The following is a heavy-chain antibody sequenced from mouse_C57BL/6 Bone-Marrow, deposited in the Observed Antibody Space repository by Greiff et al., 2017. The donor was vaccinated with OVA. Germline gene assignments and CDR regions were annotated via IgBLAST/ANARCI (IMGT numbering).Heavy chain of an antibody. V-gene: IGHV1-15*01. J-gene: IGHJ1*03. CDR2: IDPETGGT. CDR1: GYTFTDYE. D-gene: IGHD1-1*01. Sequence: VKLQESGAELVRPGASVTLSCKASGYTFTDYEMHWVKQTPVHGLEWIGAIDPETGGTAYNQKFKGKAILTADKSSSTAYMELRSLTSEDSAVYYCTRDLLRYWYFDVWGTGTTVTVSS. CDR3: TRDLLRYWYFDV.